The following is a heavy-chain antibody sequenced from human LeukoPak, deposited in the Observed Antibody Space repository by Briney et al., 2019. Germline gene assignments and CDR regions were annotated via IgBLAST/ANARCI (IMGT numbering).Heavy chain of an antibody. V-gene: IGHV4-31*03. Sequence: SETLSLTCTVSGGSISSGGYYWSWIRQHPGKGLEWIGYIYYSGSTYYNSSLKSRVTISVDTSKNQFSLKLSSVTAADTAVYYCARVRGSYYDSNRGYFDYWGQGTLVTVSS. J-gene: IGHJ4*02. CDR1: GGSISSGGYY. CDR2: IYYSGST. CDR3: ARVRGSYYDSNRGYFDY. D-gene: IGHD3-22*01.